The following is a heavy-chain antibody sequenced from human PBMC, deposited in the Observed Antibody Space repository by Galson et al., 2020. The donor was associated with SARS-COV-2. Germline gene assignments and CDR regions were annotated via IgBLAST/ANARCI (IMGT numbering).Heavy chain of an antibody. J-gene: IGHJ4*02. D-gene: IGHD3-22*01. CDR1: GFPLSSSGVG. V-gene: IGHV2-5*02. CDR2: IYLDDDE. Sequence: SGPTLAKLTQTLTLTCTLSGFPLSSSGVGVGWIRQLTGKALEWLALIYLDDDEHYSPSLKSRLTITKATSKNQVVLTMTNMDPVDTGTYFCAHVLYFESSGYWGFDYWGQGTRVIVSS. CDR3: AHVLYFESSGYWGFDY.